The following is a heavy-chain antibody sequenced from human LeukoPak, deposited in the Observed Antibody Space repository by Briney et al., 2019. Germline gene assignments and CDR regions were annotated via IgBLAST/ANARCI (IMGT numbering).Heavy chain of an antibody. CDR2: INPNSGGT. CDR3: ARDLAHYYGMDV. D-gene: IGHD3-16*01. CDR1: GYTFTGYY. J-gene: IGHJ6*02. V-gene: IGHV1-2*06. Sequence: EASVKVSCKASGYTFTGYYMHWVRQAPGQGLEWMGRINPNSGGTNYAQKFQGRVTMTRDTSISTAYMELSRLRSDDTAVYYCARDLAHYYGMDVWGHGTTVTVSS.